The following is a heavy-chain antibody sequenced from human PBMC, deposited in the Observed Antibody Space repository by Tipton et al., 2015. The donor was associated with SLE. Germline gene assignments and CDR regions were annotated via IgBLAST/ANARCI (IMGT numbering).Heavy chain of an antibody. CDR3: ARVKTVAALDY. D-gene: IGHD2-21*02. Sequence: TLSLTCNVSGGPISRNYWSWIRQPPGKGLEWMGYVYDSWTTNYNPSLEGRVTMSVDTSKAQFSLRLTSVTAADTAVYYCARVKTVAALDYWGQGILVSVSS. CDR1: GGPISRNY. V-gene: IGHV4-59*01. J-gene: IGHJ4*02. CDR2: VYDSWTT.